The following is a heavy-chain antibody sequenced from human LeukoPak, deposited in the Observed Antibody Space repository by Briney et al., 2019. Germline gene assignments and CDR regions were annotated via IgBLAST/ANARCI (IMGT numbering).Heavy chain of an antibody. V-gene: IGHV4-59*01. CDR1: GGSISSYY. CDR2: IYYSGST. D-gene: IGHD5-18*01. CDR3: ARFSYGPGYFDY. Sequence: SETLSLTCTVSGGSISSYYWSWIRQPPGKGLEWIWYIYYSGSTNYNPSLKSRVTISVDTSKNQFSLKLSSVTAADTAVYYCARFSYGPGYFDYWGQGTLVTVSS. J-gene: IGHJ4*02.